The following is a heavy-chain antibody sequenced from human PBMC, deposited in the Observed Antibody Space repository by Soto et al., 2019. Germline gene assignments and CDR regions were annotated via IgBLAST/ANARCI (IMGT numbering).Heavy chain of an antibody. CDR2: VSASGSIT. V-gene: IGHV3-23*01. CDR1: GFSFSSYA. J-gene: IGHJ4*02. D-gene: IGHD3-16*02. Sequence: EVQLLESGGGLVQPGESLRLSCAVSGFSFSSYAMSWVRQTPGKGLEWVSTVSASGSITHSADSVKGRFTISRDNSQNTLYLQMNGLRAEDTAVYYCAKARYTYDTAGFDHWGQGTLVTVSS. CDR3: AKARYTYDTAGFDH.